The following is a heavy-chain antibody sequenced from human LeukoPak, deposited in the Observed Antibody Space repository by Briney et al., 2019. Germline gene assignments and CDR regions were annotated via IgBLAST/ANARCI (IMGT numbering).Heavy chain of an antibody. Sequence: PSETLSLTCTVSGGSISSYYWSWIRQPPGKGLEWIGYIYYSGSTNYNPSLKSRVTISVDTSKNQFSLKLSSVTAADAAVYYCARVPPLRRCSGGSCYSSQHYYYGMDVWGQGTTVTVSS. CDR1: GGSISSYY. V-gene: IGHV4-59*01. D-gene: IGHD2-15*01. CDR2: IYYSGST. J-gene: IGHJ6*02. CDR3: ARVPPLRRCSGGSCYSSQHYYYGMDV.